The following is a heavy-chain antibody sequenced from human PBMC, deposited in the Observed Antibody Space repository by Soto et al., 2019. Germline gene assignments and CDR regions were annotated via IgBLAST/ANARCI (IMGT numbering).Heavy chain of an antibody. CDR2: INTYSGQT. CDR1: GYTFTDYG. D-gene: IGHD1-26*01. V-gene: IGHV1-18*01. CDR3: ARDQYAGGGDF. J-gene: IGHJ4*02. Sequence: QVQLVQSGVEVKKPGASVKVSCKASGYTFTDYGVSWVRQAPGQGLEWMGWINTYSGQTNYAQKVQGRVFMTTDTSTATADMERRSLNSDDTAVYYCARDQYAGGGDFWGLGTLVTVSS.